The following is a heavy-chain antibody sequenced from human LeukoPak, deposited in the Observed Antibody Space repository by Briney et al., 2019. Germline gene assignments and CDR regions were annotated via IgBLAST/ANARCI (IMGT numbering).Heavy chain of an antibody. CDR2: IYYSGST. Sequence: SETLSLTCTVSGGSISSSSYYWGWIRQPPGKGLEWIGSIYYSGSTYYNPSLKSRVTISVDTSKNQFSLKLSSVTAADTAVYYCARLAQDDYGDYPARKIDYWGQGTLVTVSS. J-gene: IGHJ4*02. D-gene: IGHD4-17*01. CDR3: ARLAQDDYGDYPARKIDY. V-gene: IGHV4-39*01. CDR1: GGSISSSSYY.